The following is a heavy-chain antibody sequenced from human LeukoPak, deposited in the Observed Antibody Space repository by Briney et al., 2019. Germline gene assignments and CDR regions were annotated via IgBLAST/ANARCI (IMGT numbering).Heavy chain of an antibody. J-gene: IGHJ4*02. CDR1: GFTFRSYS. V-gene: IGHV3-48*01. Sequence: GGSLRLSCAASGFTFRSYSMNWVRQVPGKGLERVSYISSSGSPIYYADSVKGRFTISRDNAKNSLYLQMSSLRAEDTALYFCARGPPGRGDYWGQATLVTVSS. CDR3: ARGPPGRGDY. CDR2: ISSSGSPI.